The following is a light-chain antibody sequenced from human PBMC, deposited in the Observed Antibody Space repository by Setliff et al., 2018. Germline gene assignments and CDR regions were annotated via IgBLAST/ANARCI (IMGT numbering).Light chain of an antibody. Sequence: QSVLAQPASVSGSPGQSITIYCIGSSSDIGAYDYVAWYQQHPGKAPKLMIHDVSHRPSGVSHRFSASKSGNTASLTISGLQVEDEADYYCSSYSTRTSLDVFGTGTKVTVL. CDR2: DVS. J-gene: IGLJ1*01. CDR1: SSDIGAYDY. V-gene: IGLV2-14*03. CDR3: SSYSTRTSLDV.